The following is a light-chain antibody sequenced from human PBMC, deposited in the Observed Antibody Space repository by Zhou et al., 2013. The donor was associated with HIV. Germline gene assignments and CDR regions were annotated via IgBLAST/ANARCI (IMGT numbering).Light chain of an antibody. CDR3: QQSYSTPPT. CDR2: AAS. Sequence: DIQMTQSPSSLSASVGDRVTITCRASQSISSYLNWYQQKPGKAPKLLIYAASSLQSGVPSRFSGSGSGTDFTLTISSLQPEDFATYYCQQSYSTPPTFAXGP. V-gene: IGKV1-39*01. CDR1: QSISSY. J-gene: IGKJ4*01.